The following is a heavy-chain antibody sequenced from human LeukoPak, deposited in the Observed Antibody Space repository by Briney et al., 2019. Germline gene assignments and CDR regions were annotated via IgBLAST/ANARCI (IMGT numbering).Heavy chain of an antibody. CDR1: GGSISSSSYY. V-gene: IGHV4-39*07. D-gene: IGHD6-19*01. CDR3: ARDHRGIAVAGIYWFDP. J-gene: IGHJ5*02. CDR2: IYYSGST. Sequence: PSETLSLTCTVSGGSISSSSYYWGWIRQPPGKGLEWIGSIYYSGSTYYNPSLKSRVTISVDTSKNQFSLKLSSVTAADTAVYYCARDHRGIAVAGIYWFDPWGQGTLVTDSS.